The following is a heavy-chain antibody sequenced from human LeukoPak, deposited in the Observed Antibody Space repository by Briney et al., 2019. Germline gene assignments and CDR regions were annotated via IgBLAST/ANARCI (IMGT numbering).Heavy chain of an antibody. CDR1: GGSISSSSYY. CDR2: IYYSGST. J-gene: IGHJ5*02. V-gene: IGHV4-39*01. CDR3: ARHGAYCTGGSCNRFAP. D-gene: IGHD2-15*01. Sequence: SETLSLTCTVSGGSISSSSYYWGWIRQPPGKGLEWIVSIYYSGSTYYNPSLKSRVTISVDTSKNQFSLKVSSVTAADTAVYYCARHGAYCTGGSCNRFAPWGQGTLVTVSS.